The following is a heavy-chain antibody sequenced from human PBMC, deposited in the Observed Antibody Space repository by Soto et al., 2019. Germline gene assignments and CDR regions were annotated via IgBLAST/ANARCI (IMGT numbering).Heavy chain of an antibody. D-gene: IGHD3-16*02. CDR2: IYSGGST. V-gene: IGHV3-66*01. J-gene: IGHJ6*02. CDR3: ARMGVIPFYYYGMDV. CDR1: GFTVSSNY. Sequence: EVQLVESGGGLVQPGGSLRLSCAASGFTVSSNYMSWVRQAPGKGLEWVSVIYSGGSTYYADSVKGRFTISRDNSKNTLYLQMNSLRAEDTAMYYCARMGVIPFYYYGMDVWGQGTTVTVSS.